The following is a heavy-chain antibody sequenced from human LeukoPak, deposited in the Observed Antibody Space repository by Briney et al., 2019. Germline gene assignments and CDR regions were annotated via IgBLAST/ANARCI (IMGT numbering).Heavy chain of an antibody. J-gene: IGHJ4*02. CDR3: AKDPAAGTYDY. D-gene: IGHD6-13*01. CDR1: GFTFSTYA. CDR2: ISGSDGST. V-gene: IGHV3-23*01. Sequence: GGSLRLSCAASGFTFSTYAMSWVRQAPGKGLEWVSGISGSDGSTCYADSVKGRFTISRDNSKKTLCLQMNSLRAEDTAVYYCAKDPAAGTYDYWGQGTLVTVSS.